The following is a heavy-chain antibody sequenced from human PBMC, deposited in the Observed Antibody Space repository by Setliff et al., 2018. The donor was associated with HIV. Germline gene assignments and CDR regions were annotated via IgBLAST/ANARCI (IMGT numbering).Heavy chain of an antibody. CDR2: IYTSGST. CDR3: ARHSGVASPSWFDP. CDR1: GGSISSYY. Sequence: SETLSLTCTVSGGSISSYYWSWIRQPAGKGLEWIGRIYTSGSTNYNPSLKSRVTISVDTSKNQFSLKLSSVTAADTAVYYCARHSGVASPSWFDPWGQGTLVTVSS. V-gene: IGHV4-4*07. D-gene: IGHD3-10*01. J-gene: IGHJ5*02.